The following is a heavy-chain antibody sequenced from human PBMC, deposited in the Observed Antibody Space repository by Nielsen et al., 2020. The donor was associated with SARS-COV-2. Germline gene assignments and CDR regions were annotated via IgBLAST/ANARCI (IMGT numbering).Heavy chain of an antibody. V-gene: IGHV4-59*01. CDR3: ARSGGRGNYFDY. J-gene: IGHJ4*02. Sequence: SETLSLTCTVSGGSISNYYWSWIRQPPGKGLEWIGYISYSGSTNYNPSLKSRVTMSVDTSRNQFSLKLSSVTAADAAVYYCARSGGRGNYFDYWGQGILVTVSS. CDR1: GGSISNYY. D-gene: IGHD3-16*01. CDR2: ISYSGST.